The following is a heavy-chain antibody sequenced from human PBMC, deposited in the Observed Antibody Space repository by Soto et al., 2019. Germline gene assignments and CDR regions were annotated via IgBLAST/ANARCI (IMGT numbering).Heavy chain of an antibody. J-gene: IGHJ5*02. D-gene: IGHD3-3*01. CDR1: GGSISSYY. V-gene: IGHV4-4*07. Sequence: SETLSLTCTVSGGSISSYYWSWIRQPAGKGLEWIGRIYTSGSTNYNPSLKSRVTMSVDTSKNQFSLKLSSVTAADTAVYYCARQPGITIFGVVIIDIFDPWGQGTLVTVSS. CDR2: IYTSGST. CDR3: ARQPGITIFGVVIIDIFDP.